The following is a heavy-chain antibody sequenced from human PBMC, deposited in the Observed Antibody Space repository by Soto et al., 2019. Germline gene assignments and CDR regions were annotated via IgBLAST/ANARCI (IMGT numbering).Heavy chain of an antibody. CDR1: GFTVSSNY. CDR2: ISSDGSK. J-gene: IGHJ4*02. Sequence: EVQLVESGGGLVQPGGSLRLSCAASGFTVSSNYMSWVRQAPGQGPEWFSVISSDGSKYYAYSVKVRFTISRDNSKNTLYLEMNSLRAEATAVYFCARDVSSGWYYFDYWGQGTLVTVSS. CDR3: ARDVSSGWYYFDY. D-gene: IGHD6-19*01. V-gene: IGHV3-66*01.